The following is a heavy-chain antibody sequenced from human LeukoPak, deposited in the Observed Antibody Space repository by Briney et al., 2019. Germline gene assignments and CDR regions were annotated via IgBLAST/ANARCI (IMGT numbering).Heavy chain of an antibody. CDR3: ARDRYDSSGYYYRYFDY. D-gene: IGHD3-22*01. J-gene: IGHJ4*02. V-gene: IGHV3-21*01. CDR2: ISISSSYI. CDR1: GFTFSSYS. Sequence: PGGSLRLSCAASGFTFSSYSMNWVRQAPGKGLEWVSSISISSSYIYYADSVKGRFTISRDNAKNSLYLQMNSLRAEDTAVYYCARDRYDSSGYYYRYFDYWGQGTLVTVSS.